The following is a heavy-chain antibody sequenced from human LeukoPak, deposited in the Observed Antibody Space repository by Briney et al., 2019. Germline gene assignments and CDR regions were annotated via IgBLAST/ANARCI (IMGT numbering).Heavy chain of an antibody. Sequence: SETLSLTCAVYGGSFSGYYWSWIRQPPGKGLEWIGEINHSGSTNYNPSLKSRVTISVDTSKNHFSLKLSSETAADTAVYYCARVGPVAAAGSFDYWGQGTLVTVSS. CDR1: GGSFSGYY. CDR2: INHSGST. V-gene: IGHV4-34*01. CDR3: ARVGPVAAAGSFDY. J-gene: IGHJ4*02. D-gene: IGHD6-13*01.